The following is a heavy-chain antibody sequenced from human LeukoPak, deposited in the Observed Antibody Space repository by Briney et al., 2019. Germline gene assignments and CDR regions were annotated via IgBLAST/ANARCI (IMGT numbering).Heavy chain of an antibody. Sequence: PGGSLRLSCAASGFTFSSYAMSWVRQAPGKGLEWVSSISGSSSYIYHADSVKGRLTISRDNAKNSLYLQMNSLRAEDTAVYFCAREGEYCSGGSCYRYFQYWGQGTLVTVSS. D-gene: IGHD2-15*01. CDR2: ISGSSSYI. J-gene: IGHJ1*01. V-gene: IGHV3-21*01. CDR3: AREGEYCSGGSCYRYFQY. CDR1: GFTFSSYA.